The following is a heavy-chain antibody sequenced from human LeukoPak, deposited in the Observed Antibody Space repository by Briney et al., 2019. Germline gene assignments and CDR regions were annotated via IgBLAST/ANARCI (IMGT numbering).Heavy chain of an antibody. CDR3: ARDSFRITMVRGVIPFDP. V-gene: IGHV1-8*01. Sequence: ASVKVSCKASGYTFTSYDINWVRQATGQGLEWMGWMNPNSGNTGYAQKFQGRVTMTRNTSISTAYMELSSLRSEDTAVYYCARDSFRITMVRGVIPFDPWGQGTLVTVSS. D-gene: IGHD3-10*01. CDR2: MNPNSGNT. J-gene: IGHJ5*02. CDR1: GYTFTSYD.